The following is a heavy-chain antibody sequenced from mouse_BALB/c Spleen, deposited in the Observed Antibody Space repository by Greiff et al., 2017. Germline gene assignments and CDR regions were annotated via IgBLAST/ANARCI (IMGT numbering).Heavy chain of an antibody. J-gene: IGHJ3*01. V-gene: IGHV1S81*02. Sequence: VQLQQSGAELVKPGASVKLSCKASGYTFTSYYMYWVKQRPGQGLEWIGEINPSNGGTNFNEKFKSKATLTVDKSSSTAYMQLSSLTSEDSAVYYCTRPYRYDGSFAYWGQGTLVTVSA. D-gene: IGHD2-14*01. CDR1: GYTFTSYY. CDR2: INPSNGGT. CDR3: TRPYRYDGSFAY.